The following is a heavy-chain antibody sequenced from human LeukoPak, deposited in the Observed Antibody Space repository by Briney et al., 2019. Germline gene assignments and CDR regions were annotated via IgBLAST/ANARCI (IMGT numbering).Heavy chain of an antibody. CDR2: ISASGGST. J-gene: IGHJ4*02. Sequence: GGSLRLSCAGSGFTFNTYGMTWVRQAPGKGLEWVSVISASGGSTRYADSVKGRLTISRDDSKGTVYLQMHSLRAEDTVVYYGANRDISDQHYFDQWGQGTLVAVSS. D-gene: IGHD6-19*01. CDR3: ANRDISDQHYFDQ. CDR1: GFTFNTYG. V-gene: IGHV3-23*01.